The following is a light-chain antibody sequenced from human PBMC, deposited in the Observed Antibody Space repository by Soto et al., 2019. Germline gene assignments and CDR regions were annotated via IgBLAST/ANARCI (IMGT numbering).Light chain of an antibody. V-gene: IGLV2-11*01. CDR3: CSYAGSYGG. Sequence: QSVLSDLVSGAGVPDRTGGFSCIRTCSDVVCYNYVSWHQQHPGKAPKLMIYDVSERPSGVPDRFSGSKSGNTASLTISGLQAEDEADYYCCSYAGSYGGFGTGT. CDR2: DVS. J-gene: IGLJ1*01. CDR1: CSDVVCYNY.